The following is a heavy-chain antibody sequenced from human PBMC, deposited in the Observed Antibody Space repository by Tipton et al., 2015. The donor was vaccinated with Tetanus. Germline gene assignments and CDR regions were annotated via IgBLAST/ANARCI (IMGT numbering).Heavy chain of an antibody. CDR1: GFIFSSYG. V-gene: IGHV3-33*03. D-gene: IGHD1-14*01. CDR3: ATGVTLDY. J-gene: IGHJ4*02. Sequence: SLRLSCAASGFIFSSYGIHWVRQAPGKGLEWVAVSWYDGTDQYYADSVKGRFTLSRDNSKSSLHLQMNSLRAEGTAIYYCATGVTLDYWGQGTLVTVSS. CDR2: SWYDGTDQ.